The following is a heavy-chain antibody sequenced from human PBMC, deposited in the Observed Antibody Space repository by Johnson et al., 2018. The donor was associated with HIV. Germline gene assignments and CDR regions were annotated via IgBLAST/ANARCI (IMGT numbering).Heavy chain of an antibody. CDR3: AKDRGYGGNLDAFDI. Sequence: QMLLVESGGGVVQPGGSLRLSCAASGFTFSSYGMHWVRQAPGKGLEWVAFIRYDGSNKYYADSVKGRFTISRDNSKNTLYLQMNSLRAEETAVYYCAKDRGYGGNLDAFDIWGQGTMVTVSS. V-gene: IGHV3-30*02. J-gene: IGHJ3*02. CDR1: GFTFSSYG. CDR2: IRYDGSNK. D-gene: IGHD4-23*01.